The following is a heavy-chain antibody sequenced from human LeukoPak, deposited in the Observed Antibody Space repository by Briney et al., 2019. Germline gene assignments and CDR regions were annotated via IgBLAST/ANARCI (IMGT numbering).Heavy chain of an antibody. J-gene: IGHJ5*02. CDR2: FDPEDGET. CDR3: ATECSSTSCYLYNWFDP. Sequence: ASVKVSCKVSGYTLTELSMHWVRQAPGKGLEWMGGFDPEDGETIYAQKFQGRVTMTEDTSTDTAYMELSSLRSEDTAVYYCATECSSTSCYLYNWFDPWGQGTLVTVSS. CDR1: GYTLTELS. D-gene: IGHD2-2*01. V-gene: IGHV1-24*01.